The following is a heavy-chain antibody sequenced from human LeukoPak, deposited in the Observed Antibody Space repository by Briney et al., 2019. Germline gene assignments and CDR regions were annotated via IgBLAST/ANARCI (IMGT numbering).Heavy chain of an antibody. CDR3: ARDLTTVTTSWFDP. D-gene: IGHD4-11*01. Sequence: AGGSLRLSCAASGFTFSDYYMSWIRQAPGKGLEWVSYISNSGSTIYYADSVKGRFTISRDNAKNSLYLQMNSLRAEDTAVYYCARDLTTVTTSWFDPWGQGTLVTVSS. J-gene: IGHJ5*02. V-gene: IGHV3-11*04. CDR2: ISNSGSTI. CDR1: GFTFSDYY.